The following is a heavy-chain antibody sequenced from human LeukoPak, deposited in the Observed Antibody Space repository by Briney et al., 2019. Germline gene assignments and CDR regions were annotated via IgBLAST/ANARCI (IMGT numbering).Heavy chain of an antibody. CDR2: IRSKVYGGTA. D-gene: IGHD6-19*01. CDR3: SRVAGGGSGWYEDF. CDR1: GFTFGDYG. V-gene: IGHV3-49*04. J-gene: IGHJ4*02. Sequence: GGSLRLPCRTSGFTFGDYGMPWVRQAPGKGLEWVGFIRSKVYGGTAEYAASVKGRFTIARDDSKSVAYLQVNSLKSEDTAVYYCSRVAGGGSGWYEDFWGQGTLVAVSS.